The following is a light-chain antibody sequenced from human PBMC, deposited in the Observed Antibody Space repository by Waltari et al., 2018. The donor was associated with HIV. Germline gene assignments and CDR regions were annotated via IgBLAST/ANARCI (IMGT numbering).Light chain of an antibody. Sequence: QSALTQPPSASGSPGQSVTIPCTGTSSDVGGYNYVSWYQQHPGKAPKLMIYEVTKRHSGDPDRFSGSNSGNTASLTVSGLQAEDEADYYGSSYAGSNNYVFGTGTKVTGL. CDR3: SSYAGSNNYV. CDR1: SSDVGGYNY. V-gene: IGLV2-8*01. CDR2: EVT. J-gene: IGLJ1*01.